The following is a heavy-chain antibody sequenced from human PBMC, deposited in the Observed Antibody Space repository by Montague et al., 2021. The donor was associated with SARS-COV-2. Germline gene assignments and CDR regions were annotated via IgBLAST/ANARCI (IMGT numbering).Heavy chain of an antibody. V-gene: IGHV4-59*01. Sequence: SETLSLTCTVSGGSISGCNGTWIWQRPGTGLERLWLISFTGSGKYYSYPTLRVRISVYTPKNQISLKLRSVTAADTAMYFCARAQTTCFIADCVNYFDYWGQGALVTVSS. D-gene: IGHD2-2*01. CDR2: ISFTGSG. CDR1: GGSISGCN. CDR3: ARAQTTCFIADCVNYFDY. J-gene: IGHJ4*02.